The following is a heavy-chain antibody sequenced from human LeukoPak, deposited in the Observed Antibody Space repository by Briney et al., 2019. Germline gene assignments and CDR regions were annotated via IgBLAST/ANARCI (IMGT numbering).Heavy chain of an antibody. CDR3: GGETPYCSSTNFLQAYFYY. CDR1: GFTFSAFG. Sequence: GSLRLSCAASGFTFSAFGMHWVRQAPGKGLEWVSSISSSSSYIYYADSVKGRFTISRDNAKNSLYLQMNSLRAEDTAVFYCGGETPYCSSTNFLQAYFYYPGQGTPVTVSS. D-gene: IGHD2-2*01. V-gene: IGHV3-21*01. J-gene: IGHJ4*02. CDR2: ISSSSSYI.